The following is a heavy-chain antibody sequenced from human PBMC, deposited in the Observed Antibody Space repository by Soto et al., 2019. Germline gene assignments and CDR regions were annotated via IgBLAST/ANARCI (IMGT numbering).Heavy chain of an antibody. CDR2: INHSGST. D-gene: IGHD2-15*01. CDR1: GGSFSGYY. CDR3: ARADIVVVVAATGADAFDI. Sequence: QVQLQQWGAGLLKPSETLSLTCAVYGGSFSGYYWSWIRQPPGKGLEWIGEINHSGSTNYNPSLQSRVTISVDTSKNQFSLKLSSVTAADTAVYYCARADIVVVVAATGADAFDIWGQGTMVTVSS. V-gene: IGHV4-34*01. J-gene: IGHJ3*02.